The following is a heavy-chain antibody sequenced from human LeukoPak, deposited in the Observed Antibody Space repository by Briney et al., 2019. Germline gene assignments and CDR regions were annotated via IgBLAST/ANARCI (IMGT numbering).Heavy chain of an antibody. J-gene: IGHJ4*02. Sequence: ASVKVSCKASGYTFGDYHVHWVRQAPGQGLEWMGWINPNSGGTNYAQKFQGRVTMTRDTSISTAYMELSRLRSDDTAVYYCASRLVGGFDYWGQGTLVTVSS. CDR3: ASRLVGGFDY. CDR1: GYTFGDYH. CDR2: INPNSGGT. D-gene: IGHD3-9*01. V-gene: IGHV1-2*02.